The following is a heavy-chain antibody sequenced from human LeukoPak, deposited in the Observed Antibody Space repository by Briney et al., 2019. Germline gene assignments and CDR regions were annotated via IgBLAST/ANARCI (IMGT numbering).Heavy chain of an antibody. CDR1: GYTFTDYY. Sequence: ASVKVSCKASGYTFTDYYMHWVRQAPGQGLEWMGWINTNTGNPTYAQGFTGRFVFSLDTSVSTAYLQISSLKAEDTAVYYCARVAARGFDYWGQGTLVTVSS. D-gene: IGHD6-13*01. CDR3: ARVAARGFDY. J-gene: IGHJ4*02. CDR2: INTNTGNP. V-gene: IGHV7-4-1*02.